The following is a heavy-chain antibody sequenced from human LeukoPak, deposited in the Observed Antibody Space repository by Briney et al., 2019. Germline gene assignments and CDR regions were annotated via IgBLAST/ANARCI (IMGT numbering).Heavy chain of an antibody. CDR2: ISYDGSNK. CDR3: ANPEASSSGWYGGFH. V-gene: IGHV3-30*18. CDR1: GFTFSTYG. Sequence: PGGSLRLSCAASGFTFSTYGMHWVRQAPGKGLEWVAVISYDGSNKYYADSVKGRFTISRDNSKNTLYLQMNSLRAEDTAVYYCANPEASSSGWYGGFHWGQGTLVTVSS. D-gene: IGHD6-19*01. J-gene: IGHJ4*02.